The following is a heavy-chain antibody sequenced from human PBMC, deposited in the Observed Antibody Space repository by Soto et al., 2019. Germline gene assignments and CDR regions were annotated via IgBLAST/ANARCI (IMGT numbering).Heavy chain of an antibody. CDR3: ARARMCSGAHHDF. CDR2: ITPYNGNA. CDR1: GYTFTNFG. Sequence: QVHLVQSGAVVENPRASVKVSCKASGYTFTNFGINWVRQAPGQGLEWMGWITPYNGNANYPQKHQDRLTITPHPTTNTAYLELRSLRSDDTAVYFCARARMCSGAHHDFWGQGTRVTVPS. V-gene: IGHV1-18*04. D-gene: IGHD6-19*01. J-gene: IGHJ4*02.